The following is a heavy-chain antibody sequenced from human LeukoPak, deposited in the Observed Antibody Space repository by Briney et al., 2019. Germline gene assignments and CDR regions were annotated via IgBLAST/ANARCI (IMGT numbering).Heavy chain of an antibody. Sequence: GASVKVSCKASGYTFTSYYMHWVRQAPGQGLEWMGIINPGGGSTSYAQKFQGRVTMTRDTSTSTVYMELSSLRSEDTAVYYCAGEADYMGSGYRGAFDIWGQGTMVTVSS. V-gene: IGHV1-46*01. CDR2: INPGGGST. CDR1: GYTFTSYY. D-gene: IGHD3-22*01. J-gene: IGHJ3*02. CDR3: AGEADYMGSGYRGAFDI.